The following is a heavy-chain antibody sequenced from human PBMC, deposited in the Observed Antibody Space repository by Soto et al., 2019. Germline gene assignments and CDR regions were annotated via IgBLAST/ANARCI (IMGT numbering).Heavy chain of an antibody. V-gene: IGHV6-1*01. CDR2: TYFRCKWYN. Sequence: SQTLSLTCAISGDSVSSNTASWNWIRQSPSRGLEWLGRTYFRCKWYNDYAVSVKSRIIINPDTSNNQLSLQLNSVTPEDTAVYFCAKGDNLGPKTGYAFDPWGQGSMVTVSS. CDR3: AKGDNLGPKTGYAFDP. CDR1: GDSVSSNTAS. D-gene: IGHD5-12*01. J-gene: IGHJ5*02.